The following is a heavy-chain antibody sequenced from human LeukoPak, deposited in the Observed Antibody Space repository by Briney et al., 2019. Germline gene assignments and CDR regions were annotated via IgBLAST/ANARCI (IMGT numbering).Heavy chain of an antibody. CDR1: GGSISSGDYY. V-gene: IGHV4-30-4*01. Sequence: PSQTLSLTCTVSGGSISSGDYYWSWIRQPPGKGLEWIGYIYYSGSTYYNPSLKSRATISVDTSKNQFSLKLSSVTAADTAVYYCARVSPAAAGFDYWGQGTLVTVSS. CDR2: IYYSGST. J-gene: IGHJ4*02. CDR3: ARVSPAAAGFDY. D-gene: IGHD2-2*01.